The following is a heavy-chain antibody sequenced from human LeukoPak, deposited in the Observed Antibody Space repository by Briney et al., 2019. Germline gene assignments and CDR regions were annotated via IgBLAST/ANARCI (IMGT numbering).Heavy chain of an antibody. Sequence: PGGSLRLSCAASGFTFSSYSMNWVRQAPGKGLEWVSYISSSSSTIYYADSVKGRFTISRDNAKNSLYLLMNSLRAEDTAVYYCARDWNDGPYYYYYYMDVWGKGTTVTVSS. CDR3: ARDWNDGPYYYYYYMDV. V-gene: IGHV3-48*01. CDR2: ISSSSSTI. CDR1: GFTFSSYS. D-gene: IGHD1-1*01. J-gene: IGHJ6*03.